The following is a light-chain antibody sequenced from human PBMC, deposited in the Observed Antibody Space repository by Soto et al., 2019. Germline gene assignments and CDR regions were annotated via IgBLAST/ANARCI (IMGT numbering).Light chain of an antibody. CDR3: EAWDDSLNGLYV. Sequence: VLTQPPSASGTPGQRVTISCSGSSSNIGTNTVNWYQQVPGTAPKLLIYTDNQRPSGVPDRFSGSKSGTSATLAISGLQSEDEADYYCEAWDDSLNGLYVFGNGTKVTVL. CDR2: TDN. J-gene: IGLJ1*01. V-gene: IGLV1-44*01. CDR1: SSNIGTNT.